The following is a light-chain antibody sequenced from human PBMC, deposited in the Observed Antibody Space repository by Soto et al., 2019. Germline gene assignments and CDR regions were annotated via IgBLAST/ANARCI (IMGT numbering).Light chain of an antibody. CDR1: QSVSSY. V-gene: IGKV3-11*01. CDR3: QQRSNWQYT. J-gene: IGKJ2*01. CDR2: DTS. Sequence: EIVLTQSPATLSLSPGERATLSCRARQSVSSYLAWYQQKPGQAPRLLIYDTSSRATGIPARFSGSGSGTDFTLTISGLEPEDFAVYYCQQRSNWQYTFGLGTRLEIK.